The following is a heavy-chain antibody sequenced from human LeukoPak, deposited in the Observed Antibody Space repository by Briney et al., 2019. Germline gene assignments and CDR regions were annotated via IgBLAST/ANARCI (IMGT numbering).Heavy chain of an antibody. D-gene: IGHD2-2*01. Sequence: SETLSLTSAVYGGSFSGYYWSWIRQPPGKGLEWIGEINHSGSTNYNPSLKSRVTISVDTSKNQFSLKLSSVTAADTAVYYCARGRGYCSSTSCYHLDVWGKGTTVTVSS. J-gene: IGHJ6*04. V-gene: IGHV4-34*01. CDR3: ARGRGYCSSTSCYHLDV. CDR1: GGSFSGYY. CDR2: INHSGST.